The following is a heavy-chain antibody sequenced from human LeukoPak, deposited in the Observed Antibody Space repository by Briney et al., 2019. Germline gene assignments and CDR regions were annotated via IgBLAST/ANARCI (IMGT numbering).Heavy chain of an antibody. CDR2: INPNSYGT. D-gene: IGHD3-10*02. V-gene: IGHV1-2*02. CDR3: ARDLNVYPYYFDF. CDR1: GYTFTGYY. J-gene: IGHJ4*02. Sequence: ASVNVSCKASGYTFTGYYIHWVRQAPGQGLEWMGWINPNSYGTNYAQKFQGRVTMTSDTSISTAYMELSRLRSDDTAFYYCARDLNVYPYYFDFWGQGTLVTVSS.